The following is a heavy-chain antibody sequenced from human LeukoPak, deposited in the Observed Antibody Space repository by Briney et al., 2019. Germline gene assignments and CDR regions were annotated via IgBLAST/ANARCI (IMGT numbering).Heavy chain of an antibody. CDR3: ARGPASRISTGYYTSGAFDM. J-gene: IGHJ3*02. CDR1: GGSISSYY. V-gene: IGHV4-4*07. D-gene: IGHD3-9*01. Sequence: SETLSLTCTVSGGSISSYYWSWIRQSAGKGLEWIGRIYTSGSTNYNPSLKSRVTMSVDTSKNQFSLTLSSVTAADTAVYYCARGPASRISTGYYTSGAFDMWGQGTMVTVSS. CDR2: IYTSGST.